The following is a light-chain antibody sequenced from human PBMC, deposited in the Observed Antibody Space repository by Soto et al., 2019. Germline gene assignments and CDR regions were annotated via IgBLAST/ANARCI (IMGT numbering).Light chain of an antibody. V-gene: IGKV3-11*01. CDR2: DAS. CDR1: QSVSSY. CDR3: QQYNNWS. Sequence: EIVLTQSPATLSLSPGERATLSCWASQSVSSYLAWYQHKPGQAPRLLIYDASNRATGIPARFSGSGSGTDFTLTISSLQSEDFAVYYCQQYNNWSFGQGTRLEIK. J-gene: IGKJ5*01.